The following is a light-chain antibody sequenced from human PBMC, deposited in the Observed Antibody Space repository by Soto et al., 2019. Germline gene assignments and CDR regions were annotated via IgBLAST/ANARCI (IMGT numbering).Light chain of an antibody. Sequence: QSALTQPPSVSGSPGQSVTISCTGTSSDVGSYNRVSWYQQPPGTDPKLMIYEVSNRPSGVPDRFSGSKSGNTASLTISGLQAEDEADYYCSLYTSSSTYVFGTGTKVTVL. CDR3: SLYTSSSTYV. CDR2: EVS. V-gene: IGLV2-18*01. J-gene: IGLJ1*01. CDR1: SSDVGSYNR.